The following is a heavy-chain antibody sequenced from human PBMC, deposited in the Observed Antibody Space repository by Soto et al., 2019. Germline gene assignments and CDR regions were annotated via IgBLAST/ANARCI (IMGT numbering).Heavy chain of an antibody. D-gene: IGHD2-15*01. CDR1: GYTFTSYD. CDR2: MNPNSGNT. CDR3: ARGQDDIVVVVAATRYYYYGMDV. V-gene: IGHV1-8*01. J-gene: IGHJ6*02. Sequence: QVQLVQSGAEVKKPGASVKVSCKASGYTFTSYDINWVRQATGQGLEWMGWMNPNSGNTGYAQKFQGRVTMTRNTSISTAYMELRSLRSEDTAVYYCARGQDDIVVVVAATRYYYYGMDVWGQGTTVTVSS.